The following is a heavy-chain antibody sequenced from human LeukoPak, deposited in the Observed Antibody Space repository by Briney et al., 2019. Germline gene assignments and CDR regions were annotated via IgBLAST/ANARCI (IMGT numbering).Heavy chain of an antibody. CDR3: TRDIAELVGVAATPPYDY. CDR1: GFTFDDYG. Sequence: GGSLRLSCAASGFTFDDYGMSWVRQARGKWLEWGYGITWNGGSTGYADSVKGRFTISRDNAKNSLYLQMNRLRAEDTPLYYCTRDIAELVGVAATPPYDYWGQGTLVIVSS. V-gene: IGHV3-20*04. D-gene: IGHD2-15*01. CDR2: ITWNGGST. J-gene: IGHJ4*02.